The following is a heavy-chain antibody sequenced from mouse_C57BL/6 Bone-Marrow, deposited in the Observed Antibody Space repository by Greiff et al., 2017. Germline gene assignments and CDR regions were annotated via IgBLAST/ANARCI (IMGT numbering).Heavy chain of an antibody. CDR3: ARGNF. CDR1: GYTFTSYW. Sequence: VQLQQPGAELVRPGTSVKLSCKASGYTFTSYWMHWVKQRPGQGLEWIGVIDPSDSYTNYNQKFKGKAKLTVDTSSSTAYMQLSSLTSEDSAVYYCARGNFWGQGTSVTVSS. CDR2: IDPSDSYT. J-gene: IGHJ4*01. V-gene: IGHV1-59*01.